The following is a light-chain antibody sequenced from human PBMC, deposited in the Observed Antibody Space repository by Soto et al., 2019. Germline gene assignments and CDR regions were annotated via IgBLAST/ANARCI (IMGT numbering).Light chain of an antibody. CDR1: NSDIGAYNY. CDR3: SSYTTTSTVV. V-gene: IGLV2-14*01. J-gene: IGLJ2*01. CDR2: DVS. Sequence: QSALTQPASVSRSPGQSIAISCTGTNSDIGAYNYVSWYQQLPGRAPRLMIYDVSARPSGVSNRFSGSKSGNTASLTISGLQAEDEADYYCSSYTTTSTVVFGGGTKLTVL.